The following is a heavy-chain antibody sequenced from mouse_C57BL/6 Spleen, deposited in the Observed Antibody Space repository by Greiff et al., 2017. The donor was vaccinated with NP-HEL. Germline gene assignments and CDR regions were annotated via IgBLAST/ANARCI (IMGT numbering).Heavy chain of an antibody. D-gene: IGHD2-1*01. CDR1: GYTFTDYN. J-gene: IGHJ4*01. CDR3: ARWGNYHYYAMDY. Sequence: VQLKESGPELVKPGASVKMSCKASGYTFTDYNMHWVKQSHGKSLEWIGYINPNNGGTSYNQKFKGKATLTVNKSSSTAYMELRSLTSEDSAVYYCARWGNYHYYAMDYWGQGTSVTVSS. V-gene: IGHV1-22*01. CDR2: INPNNGGT.